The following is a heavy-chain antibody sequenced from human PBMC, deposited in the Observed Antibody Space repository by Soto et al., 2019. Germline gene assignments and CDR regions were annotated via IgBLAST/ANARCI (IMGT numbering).Heavy chain of an antibody. V-gene: IGHV4-59*01. CDR3: ARRHGPFDF. CDR2: IYYSGST. Sequence: LEILSLTCTVSGGSISSYCWSWIRQPPGKGLEWIGYIYYSGSTSYNPSLKSRVTISVDTSKNQFSLKLSSVTAADTAVYYCARRHGPFDFWGQGTLVTVSS. J-gene: IGHJ4*02. CDR1: GGSISSYC.